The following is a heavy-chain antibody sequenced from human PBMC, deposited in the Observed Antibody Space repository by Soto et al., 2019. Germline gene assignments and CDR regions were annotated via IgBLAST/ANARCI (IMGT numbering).Heavy chain of an antibody. CDR1: GGSTSSHY. V-gene: IGHV4-59*11. CDR2: IYYSGST. D-gene: IGHD3-22*01. J-gene: IGHJ4*02. Sequence: SETLSLTCTVSGGSTSSHYWSWIRQPPGKGLEWIGNIYYSGSTSYNPSLKSRVTISVDTSKKQFSLKLSSVTPADTAVYYCARDYYDNTSYYTYFDYWGQGTLVTVS. CDR3: ARDYYDNTSYYTYFDY.